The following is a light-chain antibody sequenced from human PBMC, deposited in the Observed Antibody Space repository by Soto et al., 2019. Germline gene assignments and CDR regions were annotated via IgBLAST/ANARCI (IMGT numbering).Light chain of an antibody. V-gene: IGLV2-14*01. J-gene: IGLJ3*02. CDR2: EVS. CDR3: SSYTISSTWV. CDR1: SSDVGGYNY. Sequence: QSVLTQPASVSGSLGQSITISCTGTSSDVGGYNYVSWYQQHPGKAPKFMIYEVSNRPSGVSNRFSGSKSGNTASLTISGLRAEDEADYYCSSYTISSTWVFGGGNKLTVL.